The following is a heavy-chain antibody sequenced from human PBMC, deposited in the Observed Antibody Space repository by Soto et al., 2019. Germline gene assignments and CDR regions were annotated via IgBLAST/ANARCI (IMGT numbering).Heavy chain of an antibody. CDR1: GGSISSYY. V-gene: IGHV4-59*12. CDR3: ARRVLLGLQSHAFDP. Sequence: SETLSLTCTVSGGSISSYYWSWIRQPPGKGLEWIGYIYYSGSTNYNPSLKSRVTISVDKSKNQFSLKLSSVTAADTAVYYCARRVLLGLQSHAFDPWGQGTLVTVSS. CDR2: IYYSGST. D-gene: IGHD4-4*01. J-gene: IGHJ5*02.